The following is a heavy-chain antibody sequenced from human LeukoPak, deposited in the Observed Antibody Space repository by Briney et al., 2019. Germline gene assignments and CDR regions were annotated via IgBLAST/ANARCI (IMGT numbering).Heavy chain of an antibody. CDR1: GGSISSGSYY. D-gene: IGHD3-3*01. V-gene: IGHV4-61*01. CDR3: ARATAEITIFGVVIPSSGMDV. CDR2: IYYSGST. Sequence: SETLSLTCTVSGGSISSGSYYWSWIRQPPGKGLEWIGYIYYSGSTNYNPSLKGRVTISVDTSKNQFSLKLSSVTAADTAVYYCARATAEITIFGVVIPSSGMDVWGQGTTVTVSS. J-gene: IGHJ6*02.